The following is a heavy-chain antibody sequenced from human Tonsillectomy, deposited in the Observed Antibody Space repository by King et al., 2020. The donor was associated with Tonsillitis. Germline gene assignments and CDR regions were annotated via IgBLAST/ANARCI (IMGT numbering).Heavy chain of an antibody. CDR1: GFTFSIYA. V-gene: IGHV3-23*04. J-gene: IGHJ4*02. CDR2: ISGSGGST. Sequence: VQLVESGGGLVQPGGSLRLSCAASGFTFSIYAMSWVRQAPGKGLEWVSAISGSGGSTYYADSVKGRFTISRDNSKNTLYLQMNSLRAEDTAVYYCAKDFDIVVVPAAHFDYWGQGTLVTVSS. D-gene: IGHD2-2*01. CDR3: AKDFDIVVVPAAHFDY.